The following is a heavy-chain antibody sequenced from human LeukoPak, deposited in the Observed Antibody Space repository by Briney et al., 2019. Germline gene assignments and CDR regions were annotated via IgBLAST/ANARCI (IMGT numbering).Heavy chain of an antibody. CDR3: ARGYSGYDRADLDY. D-gene: IGHD5-12*01. CDR2: INTNTGNP. J-gene: IGHJ4*02. CDR1: GYTFTSYA. Sequence: ASVKDSCKASGYTFTSYAMNWVRQAPGQGLEWMGWINTNTGNPTYAQGFTVRFVFSLDTSVSMAYLQISSLKAEDTAVYYCARGYSGYDRADLDYWGQGTLVTVSS. V-gene: IGHV7-4-1*04.